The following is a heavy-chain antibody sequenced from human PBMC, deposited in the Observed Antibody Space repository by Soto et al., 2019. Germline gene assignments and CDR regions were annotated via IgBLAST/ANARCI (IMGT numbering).Heavy chain of an antibody. CDR2: IYSGGST. CDR3: ARATMVRSLYFDY. Sequence: GGSLRLSCAASGFTVSSSYMSWVRQAPGKGLEWVSVIYSGGSTYYADSVKGRFTISRDNSKNTLYLQMNSLRAEDTAVYYCARATMVRSLYFDYWGQGTLVTVSS. D-gene: IGHD3-10*01. CDR1: GFTVSSSY. V-gene: IGHV3-66*01. J-gene: IGHJ4*02.